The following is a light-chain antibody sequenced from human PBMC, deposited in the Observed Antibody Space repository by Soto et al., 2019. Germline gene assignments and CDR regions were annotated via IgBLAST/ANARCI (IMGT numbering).Light chain of an antibody. V-gene: IGLV2-23*01. CDR1: SSDVGTHNL. J-gene: IGLJ1*01. CDR2: EGT. CDR3: CSYAGYNTYV. Sequence: QSALTQPASVSGSPGQSITISCTGTSSDVGTHNLVSWYQHHPGKAPKLILYEGTKRPSGVSNRFSGSTSGNTASLTISGLQADDQTDYYCCSYAGYNTYVFGTGTKLTVL.